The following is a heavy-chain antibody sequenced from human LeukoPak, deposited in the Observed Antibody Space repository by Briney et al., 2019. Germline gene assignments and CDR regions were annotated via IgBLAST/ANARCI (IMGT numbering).Heavy chain of an antibody. J-gene: IGHJ5*02. V-gene: IGHV4-34*01. Sequence: SETLSLTCAVYGGSFSGYYWSWIRQPPGKGLEWIGEINHSGSTNYNPSLKSRVTMSVDTSKNQFSLKLSSVTAADTAVYYCARESIAAAGTQWFDPWGQGTLVTVSS. CDR2: INHSGST. CDR3: ARESIAAAGTQWFDP. D-gene: IGHD6-13*01. CDR1: GGSFSGYY.